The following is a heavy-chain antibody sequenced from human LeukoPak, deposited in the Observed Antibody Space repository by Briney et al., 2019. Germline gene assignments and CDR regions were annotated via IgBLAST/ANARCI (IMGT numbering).Heavy chain of an antibody. J-gene: IGHJ6*03. D-gene: IGHD4-23*01. V-gene: IGHV3-23*01. CDR3: AKEGGYGGNIFYYYYYYMDV. Sequence: PGGSLRLSCAASGFTFSSYAMSWVRQAPGKGLEWVSAISGSGGSTYYADSVKGRFTISRDNSKNTLYLQMNSLRAEDTAVYYCAKEGGYGGNIFYYYYYYMDVWGKGTTVTVSS. CDR2: ISGSGGST. CDR1: GFTFSSYA.